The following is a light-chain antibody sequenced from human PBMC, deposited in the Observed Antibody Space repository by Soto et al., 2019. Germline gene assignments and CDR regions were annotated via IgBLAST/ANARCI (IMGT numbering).Light chain of an antibody. CDR1: SSDVGNYNY. CDR2: EVS. CDR3: SSYTSSTNYV. Sequence: QSALTQPASVSGSPGQSITISCTGTSSDVGNYNYVSWYQQHPGKAPKLMIYEVSYRPSGISNRFSGSKSGNTASLTISGLQAEDEADYYCSSYTSSTNYVFGTGTKVTVL. V-gene: IGLV2-14*01. J-gene: IGLJ1*01.